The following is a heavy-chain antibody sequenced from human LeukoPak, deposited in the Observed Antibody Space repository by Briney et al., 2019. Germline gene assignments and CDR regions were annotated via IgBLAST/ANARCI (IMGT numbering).Heavy chain of an antibody. CDR1: GLTFSSYW. J-gene: IGHJ4*02. Sequence: GGSLRLSCAASGLTFSSYWMHWVRQAPGKGLVWVSRINSDGSSTSYADSVKGRFTISRDNAKNTLYLQMNSLRAEDTAVYYCAREIFGVVPIGYWGQGTLVTVSS. CDR2: INSDGSST. V-gene: IGHV3-74*01. D-gene: IGHD3-3*01. CDR3: AREIFGVVPIGY.